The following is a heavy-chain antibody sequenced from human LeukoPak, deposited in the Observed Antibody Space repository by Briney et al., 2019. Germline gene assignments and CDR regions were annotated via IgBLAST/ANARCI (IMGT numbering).Heavy chain of an antibody. V-gene: IGHV1-2*02. Sequence: ASVEVSCKASGYTFTGYYMHWVRQAPGQGLEWMGWINPNTGVTNYAQKFQGRVTLTRDTSIVTAYMELTRLRSDDTAMYYCARDRTTVTTGYYGMDVWGQGTTVTVSS. CDR3: ARDRTTVTTGYYGMDV. CDR2: INPNTGVT. D-gene: IGHD4-17*01. J-gene: IGHJ6*02. CDR1: GYTFTGYY.